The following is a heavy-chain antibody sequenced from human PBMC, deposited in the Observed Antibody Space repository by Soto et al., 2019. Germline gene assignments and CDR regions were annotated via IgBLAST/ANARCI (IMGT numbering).Heavy chain of an antibody. CDR1: GDSVTSGSYY. D-gene: IGHD7-27*01. CDR2: ISYTGRT. CDR3: AREWGLLPYYVMNV. J-gene: IGHJ6*02. V-gene: IGHV4-61*03. Sequence: SSETLSLTCIVSGDSVTSGSYYWTWLRQPPGKGLEWIGYISYTGRTKYNPSLQSRVTISVDTSKNDFSLNLSSVTAADTAVYFCAREWGLLPYYVMNVWGHGTAVTVSS.